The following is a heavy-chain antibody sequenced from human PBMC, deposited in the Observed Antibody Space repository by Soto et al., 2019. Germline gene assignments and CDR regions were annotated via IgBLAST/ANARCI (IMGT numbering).Heavy chain of an antibody. CDR3: ARAQYSSGWYGYYYYGMDV. CDR1: GGTFSSYA. V-gene: IGHV1-69*06. J-gene: IGHJ6*02. D-gene: IGHD6-19*01. Sequence: QVQLVQSGAEVKKPGSSVKVSCKASGGTFSSYAISWVRQAPGQGLEWMGGIIPIFGTANYAQKLQGRVTITADKSTSTAYMELSSLRSEDTAVYYCARAQYSSGWYGYYYYGMDVWGQGTTVTVSS. CDR2: IIPIFGTA.